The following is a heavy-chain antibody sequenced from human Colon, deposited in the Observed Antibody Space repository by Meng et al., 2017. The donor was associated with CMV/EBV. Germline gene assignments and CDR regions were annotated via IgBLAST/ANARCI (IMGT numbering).Heavy chain of an antibody. V-gene: IGHV3-11*01. CDR1: GFLFSAYH. CDR2: MSSSGSSI. J-gene: IGHJ4*02. D-gene: IGHD3-10*01. Sequence: ASGFLFSAYHMSWLRQAPGKGLEWLCYMSSSGSSIFYTDSVKGRFTISRDNAKKSLYLQMNSLRADDTAVYYCAREFYYGSGSYPTDWGQGTLVTVSS. CDR3: AREFYYGSGSYPTD.